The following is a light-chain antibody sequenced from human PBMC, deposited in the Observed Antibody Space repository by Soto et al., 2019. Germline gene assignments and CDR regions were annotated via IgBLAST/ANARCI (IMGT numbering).Light chain of an antibody. V-gene: IGLV4-60*03. CDR2: LEGSGSY. J-gene: IGLJ2*01. CDR1: SGHSTYI. Sequence: QPVLTQASSASASLGSSVKLTCTLSSGHSTYIIAWHQQQPGKAPRYLMKLEGSGSYNKGSGVPGRFSGSSSGADRYLTISNLQSEDEADYYCEAWDSNTRLFGGGTKLTVL. CDR3: EAWDSNTRL.